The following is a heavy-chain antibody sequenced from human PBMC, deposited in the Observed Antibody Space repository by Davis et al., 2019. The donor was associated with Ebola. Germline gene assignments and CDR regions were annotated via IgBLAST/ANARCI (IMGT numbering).Heavy chain of an antibody. Sequence: MPSETLSLTCAVSGGSISSSNWWSWVRQPPGKGLEWIGETYHSGSTNYNPSLKSRVTISVDTSKNPFSLKLSSVTAADTAVYYCARCIAARWGWFDPWGQGTLVNVSS. J-gene: IGHJ5*02. V-gene: IGHV4-4*02. CDR3: ARCIAARWGWFDP. D-gene: IGHD6-6*01. CDR1: GGSISSSNW. CDR2: TYHSGST.